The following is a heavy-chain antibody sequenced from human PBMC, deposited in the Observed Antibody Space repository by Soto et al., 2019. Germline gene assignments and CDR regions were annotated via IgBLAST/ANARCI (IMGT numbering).Heavy chain of an antibody. CDR3: ARDYRNGYNLVEYYFDH. J-gene: IGHJ4*02. D-gene: IGHD5-12*01. CDR2: IYYSGST. Sequence: PSETLSLTCTVSGGSISSGDYYWIWIRQPPGKGLEWIGYIYYSGSTYYNPSLKSRVTISVDTSKNQFSLKLSSVTAADTAVYYCARDYRNGYNLVEYYFDHWGQGTLVTVSS. CDR1: GGSISSGDYY. V-gene: IGHV4-30-4*01.